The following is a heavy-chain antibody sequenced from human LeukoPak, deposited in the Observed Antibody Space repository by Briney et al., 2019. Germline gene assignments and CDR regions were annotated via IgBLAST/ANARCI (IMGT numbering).Heavy chain of an antibody. V-gene: IGHV3-48*02. CDR2: ISSSSSTI. Sequence: GGSLRLSCAASGFTFSSYSMNWVRQAPGKGLEWVSYISSSSSTIYYADSVKGRFTISRDNAKNSLYLQTNSLRDEDTAVYYCAMDSSSWAYYYYYMDVWGKGTTVTVSS. D-gene: IGHD6-13*01. CDR3: AMDSSSWAYYYYYMDV. CDR1: GFTFSSYS. J-gene: IGHJ6*03.